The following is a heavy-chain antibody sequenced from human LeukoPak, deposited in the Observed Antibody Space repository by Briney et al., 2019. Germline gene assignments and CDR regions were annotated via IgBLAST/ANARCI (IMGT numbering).Heavy chain of an antibody. V-gene: IGHV4-4*07. D-gene: IGHD3-3*01. CDR3: ARDRYDFWSGGEYYFDY. CDR1: GGSISSYY. CDR2: IYTSGST. J-gene: IGHJ4*02. Sequence: SETLSLTCTVSGGSISSYYWSWIRQPAGKGLEWIGRIYTSGSTNYNPSLKSRVTMSVDTSKNQFSLKLSSVTAADTAVDYCARDRYDFWSGGEYYFDYWGQGTLVTVSS.